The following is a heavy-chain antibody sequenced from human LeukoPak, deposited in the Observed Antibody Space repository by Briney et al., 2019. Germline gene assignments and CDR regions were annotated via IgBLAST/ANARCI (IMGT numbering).Heavy chain of an antibody. CDR1: GFTFSSYA. D-gene: IGHD3-3*02. CDR2: ISHDGSHK. Sequence: GGSLRLSCAASGFTFSSYAMHWVRQAPGKGLEWVAVISHDGSHKYYAASVKGRFTISRDNPKNTLFLQMNSLRPEDTAVYYCARDIAFDGTRPPDYWGQGTLVTVSS. V-gene: IGHV3-30*04. CDR3: ARDIAFDGTRPPDY. J-gene: IGHJ4*02.